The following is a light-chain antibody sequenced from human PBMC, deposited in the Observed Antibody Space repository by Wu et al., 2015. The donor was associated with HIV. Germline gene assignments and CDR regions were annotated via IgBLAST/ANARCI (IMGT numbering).Light chain of an antibody. CDR3: QKYNRAPFT. V-gene: IGKV1-27*01. Sequence: DIQMTQSPSSLSASIGDRVTITCRASQGISNYLAWYQQKPGKVPKLLIYKASTLQSGVPSRFSGSGSGTDSTLTISSLQPEDVATYYCQKYNRAPFTFGPGTKVDIK. CDR2: KAS. CDR1: QGISNY. J-gene: IGKJ3*01.